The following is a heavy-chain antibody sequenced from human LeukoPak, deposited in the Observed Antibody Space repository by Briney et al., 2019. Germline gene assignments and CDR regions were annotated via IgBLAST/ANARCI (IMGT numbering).Heavy chain of an antibody. Sequence: ASVKVSCKASGHTFTGYYMHWVRQAPGQGLEWMGWINPNSGGTKYAQNFQGWVTMTRDTSISTAYMELNRLISDDTAVYYCAREDRSYSSGWNFDYWGQGTLVTVSS. D-gene: IGHD6-19*01. CDR2: INPNSGGT. CDR1: GHTFTGYY. J-gene: IGHJ4*02. V-gene: IGHV1-2*04. CDR3: AREDRSYSSGWNFDY.